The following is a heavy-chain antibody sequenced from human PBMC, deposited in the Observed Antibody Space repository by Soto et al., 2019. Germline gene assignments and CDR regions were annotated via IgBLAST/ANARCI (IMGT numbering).Heavy chain of an antibody. D-gene: IGHD3-22*01. J-gene: IGHJ1*01. CDR1: GYTLTELS. CDR3: ATGGVGYYDSSGYYGYFQH. Sequence: GASVKVSCKVSGYTLTELSMHWVRQAPGKGLEWMGGFDPEDGETIYAQKFQGRVTMSEDTSTDTAYMELSSLRSEDTAVYYCATGGVGYYDSSGYYGYFQHWGQGTLVTVSS. CDR2: FDPEDGET. V-gene: IGHV1-24*01.